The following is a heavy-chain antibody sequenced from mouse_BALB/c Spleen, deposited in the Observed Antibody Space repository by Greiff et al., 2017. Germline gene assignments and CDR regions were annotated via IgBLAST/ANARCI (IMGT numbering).Heavy chain of an antibody. Sequence: EVKLVESGGGLVQPGGSRKLSCAASGFTFSSFGMHWVRQAPEKGLEWVAYISSGSSTIYYADTVKGRFTISRDNPKNTLVMQMTSLRSEDTAMYYCARSWDYGDYVGYWGQGTTLTVSS. D-gene: IGHD1-1*02. V-gene: IGHV5-17*02. CDR1: GFTFSSFG. CDR2: ISSGSSTI. J-gene: IGHJ2*01. CDR3: ARSWDYGDYVGY.